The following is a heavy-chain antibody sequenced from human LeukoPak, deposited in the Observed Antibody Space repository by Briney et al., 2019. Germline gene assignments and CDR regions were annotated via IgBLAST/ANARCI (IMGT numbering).Heavy chain of an antibody. CDR1: GFTFSSYA. CDR3: AKTHGGYFDWLLIYFDY. V-gene: IGHV3-23*01. J-gene: IGHJ4*02. CDR2: ISGSGGST. Sequence: PGGSLRLSCAASGFTFSSYAMSWVRQAPGKGLEWVSAISGSGGSTYYADSVKGRFTISRDNSKNTLHLQMNSLRAEDTAVYYCAKTHGGYFDWLLIYFDYWGQGTLVTVSS. D-gene: IGHD3-9*01.